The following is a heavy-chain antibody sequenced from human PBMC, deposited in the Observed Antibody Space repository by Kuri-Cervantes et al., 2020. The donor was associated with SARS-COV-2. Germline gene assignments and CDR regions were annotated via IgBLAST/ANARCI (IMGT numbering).Heavy chain of an antibody. V-gene: IGHV3-21*01. Sequence: GGSLRLSCAASGFTFSSYEMNWVRQAPGKGLEWVSSINTDGPHKNYADSVKGRFTISRDSAKSSLYLQMNSLRVEDTAVYYCARYFGVITVDYWGRGTLVTVSS. CDR1: GFTFSSYE. D-gene: IGHD3-3*01. J-gene: IGHJ4*02. CDR3: ARYFGVITVDY. CDR2: INTDGPHK.